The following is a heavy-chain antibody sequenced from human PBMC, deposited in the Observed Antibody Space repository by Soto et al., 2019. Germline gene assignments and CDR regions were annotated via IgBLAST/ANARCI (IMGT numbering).Heavy chain of an antibody. Sequence: QVQLVESGGGLVKPGGSLRLCWAASGFTFSDYYMNWIRQAPGKGLEWVSYISSSGSTIYYADSVKGRFTISRDNAKNSLYLQMNSLRAEDTAVYYCARGPYDYVWGSNPPHFAYWGQGTLVTVSS. V-gene: IGHV3-11*01. D-gene: IGHD3-16*02. CDR2: ISSSGSTI. J-gene: IGHJ4*02. CDR1: GFTFSDYY. CDR3: ARGPYDYVWGSNPPHFAY.